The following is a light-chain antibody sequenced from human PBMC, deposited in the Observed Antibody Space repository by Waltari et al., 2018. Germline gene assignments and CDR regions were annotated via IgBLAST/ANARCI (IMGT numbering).Light chain of an antibody. Sequence: QSALTQPASVSGSPGQSITIYCTGTSSDVGGYHYVSWYQQHPGKAPKLMIYEVSNRPPGVSNRFSGSKSGNTASLTISGLQAEDEADYYCSSYTSSSTLVVFGGGTKLTVL. J-gene: IGLJ2*01. V-gene: IGLV2-14*01. CDR1: SSDVGGYHY. CDR2: EVS. CDR3: SSYTSSSTLVV.